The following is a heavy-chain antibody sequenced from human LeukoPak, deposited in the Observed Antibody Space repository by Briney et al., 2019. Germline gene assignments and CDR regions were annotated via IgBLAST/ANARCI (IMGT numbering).Heavy chain of an antibody. J-gene: IGHJ6*02. Sequence: PSETLSLTCAVYGGSFSGYYWSWIRQPPGKGLEWIGEINHSGSTNYNPSLKSRVTISVDTFKNQFSLKLSSVTAADTAVYYCARVGLGYCSSTSCFLGMDVWGQGTTVTVSS. CDR1: GGSFSGYY. V-gene: IGHV4-34*01. D-gene: IGHD2-2*01. CDR3: ARVGLGYCSSTSCFLGMDV. CDR2: INHSGST.